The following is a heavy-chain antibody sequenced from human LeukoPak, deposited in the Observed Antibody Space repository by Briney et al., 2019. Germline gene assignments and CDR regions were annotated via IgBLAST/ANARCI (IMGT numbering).Heavy chain of an antibody. D-gene: IGHD2-15*01. Sequence: GESLKISCKGSGYSFTSFWIGWVRQMPGKGPEWIGIIYPGDSGTRSSPSIQGQVTISADKSISTAYLQWSSLTASDTAMYYCARNGPRLAAAFGYWGQGTLVIVSS. V-gene: IGHV5-51*01. J-gene: IGHJ4*02. CDR1: GYSFTSFW. CDR2: IYPGDSGT. CDR3: ARNGPRLAAAFGY.